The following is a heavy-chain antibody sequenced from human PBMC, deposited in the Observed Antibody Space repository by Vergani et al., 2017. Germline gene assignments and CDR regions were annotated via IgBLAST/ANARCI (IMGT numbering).Heavy chain of an antibody. J-gene: IGHJ4*02. V-gene: IGHV4-4*07. CDR2: ICPSGST. CDR3: ATGAGPFDI. CDR1: GAPISYWC. D-gene: IGHD7-27*01. Sequence: QVQMQESGPGLVKTSETLSLTCSASGAPISYWCWSWLRQPAGKGLEWIGRICPSGSTNYKPSLKSRVTMSIDTSKNQFSLKLTSVTAADTAVYYCATGAGPFDIWGQGTLVNVSS.